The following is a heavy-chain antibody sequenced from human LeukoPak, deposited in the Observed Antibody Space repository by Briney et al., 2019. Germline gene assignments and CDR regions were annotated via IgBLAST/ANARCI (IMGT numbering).Heavy chain of an antibody. Sequence: ASVKVSCKASGYTFTSYAMHWVRQAPGQRLEWMGWINAGNGNTKYSQKFQGRVTITRDTSASTAYMELSSLRSEDTAVYYCARAQPGATYSSGFDYWGQGTLVTVSS. V-gene: IGHV1-3*01. D-gene: IGHD6-19*01. CDR1: GYTFTSYA. CDR3: ARAQPGATYSSGFDY. J-gene: IGHJ4*02. CDR2: INAGNGNT.